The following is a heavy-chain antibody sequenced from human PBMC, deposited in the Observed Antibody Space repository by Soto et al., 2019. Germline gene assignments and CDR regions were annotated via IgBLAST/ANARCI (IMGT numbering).Heavy chain of an antibody. D-gene: IGHD3-3*01. CDR3: AKSKDVDFRRGSRHYYGMDV. J-gene: IGHJ6*01. V-gene: IGHV3-30*18. CDR2: ISYDGSNI. CDR1: GFTFSSYG. Sequence: LRLSGPASGFTFSSYGMHWVRQASGKGLEWVAVISYDGSNIYYADSVKGRYTISRDISKNTLYLQMNRVRAEETAVYSCAKSKDVDFRRGSRHYYGMDVWGQGTTVTVSS.